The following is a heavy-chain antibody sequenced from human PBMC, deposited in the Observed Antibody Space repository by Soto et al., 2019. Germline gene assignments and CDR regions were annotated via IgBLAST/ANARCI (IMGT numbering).Heavy chain of an antibody. J-gene: IGHJ4*02. Sequence: EVQLLESGGGLVQPGGSLRLSCAASGFTFSSYAMSWVRQAPGKGLEWVSAISGSGGSTYYADSVKGRFTISRDNSKNTLYLQMNSLRAEGTAVYYCAKGLYSSSWYGEFDYWGQGTLVTVSS. CDR2: ISGSGGST. D-gene: IGHD6-13*01. CDR1: GFTFSSYA. CDR3: AKGLYSSSWYGEFDY. V-gene: IGHV3-23*01.